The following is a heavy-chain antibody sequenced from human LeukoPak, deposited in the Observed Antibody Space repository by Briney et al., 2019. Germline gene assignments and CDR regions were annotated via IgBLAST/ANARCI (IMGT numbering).Heavy chain of an antibody. CDR1: GFTFTTYS. CDR2: IRGGGDKT. V-gene: IGHV3-23*01. J-gene: IGHJ3*01. Sequence: LTGGSLRLSCAASGFTFTTYSINWVRQAAGKGLEWVSVIRGGGDKTYYADSVNGRFTISRDNSKNTVSLQMSSLRAEDTAVYYCAKDLALAGTGGGFDVWGQGTRVAVSS. D-gene: IGHD6-19*01. CDR3: AKDLALAGTGGGFDV.